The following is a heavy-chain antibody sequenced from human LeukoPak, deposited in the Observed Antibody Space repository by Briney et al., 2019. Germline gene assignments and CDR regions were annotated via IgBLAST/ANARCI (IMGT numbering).Heavy chain of an antibody. Sequence: GGSLRLSCAASGFSFNIYSMNWVRQAPGKGLEWVSSITSSSSYIYYADSVKGRFTISRDNAKNSLFLQMNSLRAEDTAVYYCAREGSPSFDYWGQGTLVTVSS. V-gene: IGHV3-21*01. CDR2: ITSSSSYI. CDR1: GFSFNIYS. D-gene: IGHD2-2*01. J-gene: IGHJ4*02. CDR3: AREGSPSFDY.